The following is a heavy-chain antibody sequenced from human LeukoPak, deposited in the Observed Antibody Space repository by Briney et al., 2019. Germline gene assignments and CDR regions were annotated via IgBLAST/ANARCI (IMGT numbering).Heavy chain of an antibody. V-gene: IGHV3-21*01. CDR2: ISGSSSYI. D-gene: IGHD5-18*01. CDR3: ASGYSYGNYYYYGMDV. CDR1: GFTFSSYS. J-gene: IGHJ6*02. Sequence: GGSLRLSCAASGFTFSSYSMNWVRQAPGKGLEWVSSISGSSSYIYYADSVKGRSTISRDNAKNSLYLQMNSLRAEDTAVYYCASGYSYGNYYYYGMDVWGQGTTITVSS.